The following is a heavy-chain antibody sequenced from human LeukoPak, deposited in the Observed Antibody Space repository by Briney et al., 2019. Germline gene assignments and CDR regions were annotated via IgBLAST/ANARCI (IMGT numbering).Heavy chain of an antibody. CDR3: ARTRTYSGYDWDY. Sequence: GGSLRLSCAASGLTFSTYAMSWVRQAPGKGLEWVSTIGSSGVSTYYADSVKGRFTISRDNSRNTLYLQMNSLGADDTAAYYCARTRTYSGYDWDYWGQGTLVTVSS. J-gene: IGHJ4*02. CDR2: IGSSGVST. D-gene: IGHD5-12*01. V-gene: IGHV3-23*01. CDR1: GLTFSTYA.